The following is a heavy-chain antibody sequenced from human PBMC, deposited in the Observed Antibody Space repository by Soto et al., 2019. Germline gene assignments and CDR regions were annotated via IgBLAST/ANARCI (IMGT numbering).Heavy chain of an antibody. CDR3: ARSYTRSYYFYYCGMDV. Sequence: QVQLVQSGAEVKKPGASVKVSCKASGYTFTSYDINWVRQATGQGLEWMGWMNPNSGNTGYAQKFQGRVTMTRNPSISTAYMELSSLRSEDTAVYYCARSYTRSYYFYYCGMDVWGQGNTVTVSS. CDR1: GYTFTSYD. J-gene: IGHJ6*02. D-gene: IGHD1-26*01. V-gene: IGHV1-8*01. CDR2: MNPNSGNT.